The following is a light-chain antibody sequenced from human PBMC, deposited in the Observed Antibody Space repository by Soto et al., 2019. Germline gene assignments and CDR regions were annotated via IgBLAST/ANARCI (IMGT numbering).Light chain of an antibody. V-gene: IGLV1-47*01. CDR3: ATWDDSLRGPL. CDR2: RNS. Sequence: QSVLTQPPSASGTPGQRVTISCSGSSSNIGSNYVYWYQQLPGTAPKLLIYRNSQRPSEVPDRCSGSKSGTSASLAISGLRSEDEGDYYCATWDDSLRGPLFGGGTQLTVL. CDR1: SSNIGSNY. J-gene: IGLJ7*01.